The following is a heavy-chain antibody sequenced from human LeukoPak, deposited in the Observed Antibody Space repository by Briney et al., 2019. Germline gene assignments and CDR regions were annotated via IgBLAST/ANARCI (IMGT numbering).Heavy chain of an antibody. D-gene: IGHD2-15*01. V-gene: IGHV1-69*05. CDR1: GGTFSSYA. CDR3: ARDSVYLRSGGSWLGGWFDP. J-gene: IGHJ5*02. CDR2: IIPIFGTA. Sequence: GASVKVSCKASGGTFSSYAISWVRQAPGQGLEWMGGIIPIFGTANYAQKFQGRVTMTTDTSTSTAYMELRSLRTDDTAVYYCARDSVYLRSGGSWLGGWFDPWGQGTLVTVSS.